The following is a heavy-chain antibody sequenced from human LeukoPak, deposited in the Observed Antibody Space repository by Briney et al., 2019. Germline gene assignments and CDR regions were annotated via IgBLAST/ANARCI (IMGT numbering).Heavy chain of an antibody. D-gene: IGHD4-17*01. CDR3: ARGHYGDPFDY. CDR2: IWYDGSNK. V-gene: IGHV3-33*01. Sequence: GRSLRLSCAASGFTFSSYGMHWVRQAPGKGLEWVAVIWYDGSNKYYADSVKGRFTISRDNSKNTLYLQMNSLRAEDTAVYYCARGHYGDPFDYWGQGTLVTVSP. CDR1: GFTFSSYG. J-gene: IGHJ4*02.